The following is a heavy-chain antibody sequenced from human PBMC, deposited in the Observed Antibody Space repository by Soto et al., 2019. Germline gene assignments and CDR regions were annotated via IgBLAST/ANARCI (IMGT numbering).Heavy chain of an antibody. CDR1: GGTFSSYA. CDR2: IIPIFGTA. Sequence: QVQLVQSGAEVQKPGSSVKVSCKASGGTFSSYAISWVRQAPGQGLEWMGGIIPIFGTANYAQKCQGRVTLTADKPTSTAYMELSSLRSEDTAVYYCASGGGGLRTYYYYGMDVWGQGTTVTVSS. V-gene: IGHV1-69*06. D-gene: IGHD5-12*01. CDR3: ASGGGGLRTYYYYGMDV. J-gene: IGHJ6*02.